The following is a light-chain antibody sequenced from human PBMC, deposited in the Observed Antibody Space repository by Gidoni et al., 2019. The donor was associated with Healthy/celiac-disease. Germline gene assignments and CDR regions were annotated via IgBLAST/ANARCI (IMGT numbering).Light chain of an antibody. J-gene: IGKJ4*01. V-gene: IGKV1-39*01. Sequence: DIQMTQSPSSLSASVGDRVTITCRASQSISSYLNWYQQKPGKAPKLLIYAASSLQSGVPSRFSGSGSGTDFTLTIRSLKPEDFATYYCQQSYSTPHTVGGGTKVEIK. CDR1: QSISSY. CDR2: AAS. CDR3: QQSYSTPHT.